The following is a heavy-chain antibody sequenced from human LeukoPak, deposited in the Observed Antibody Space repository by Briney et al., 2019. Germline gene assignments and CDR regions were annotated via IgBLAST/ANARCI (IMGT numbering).Heavy chain of an antibody. CDR1: GYTFTGYY. J-gene: IGHJ5*02. CDR3: ARDRGLIHTSGWHHPWVDP. Sequence: ASVKVSCRASGYTFTGYYMHWVRQAPGQGLEWMGWINPNSGGTNYAQKLQGRVTMTRDTSTSTVYMELSSLRSEDTAMYYCARDRGLIHTSGWHHPWVDPWGQGTLVTVSS. V-gene: IGHV1-2*02. CDR2: INPNSGGT. D-gene: IGHD6-19*01.